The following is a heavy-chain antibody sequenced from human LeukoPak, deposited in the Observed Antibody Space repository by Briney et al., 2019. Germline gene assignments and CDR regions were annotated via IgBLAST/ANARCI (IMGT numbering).Heavy chain of an antibody. CDR1: GGSFCGYY. CDR2: INRSGST. V-gene: IGHV4-34*01. D-gene: IGHD3-16*01. Sequence: PSETLSLTCAVYGGSFCGYYWSWIRQPPGKGLEWIGEINRSGSTNYNPSLKSRVTISVDTSKNQFSLKLSSVTAADTAVYYCARSPDGVSGFDYWGQGTLVTVSS. CDR3: ARSPDGVSGFDY. J-gene: IGHJ4*02.